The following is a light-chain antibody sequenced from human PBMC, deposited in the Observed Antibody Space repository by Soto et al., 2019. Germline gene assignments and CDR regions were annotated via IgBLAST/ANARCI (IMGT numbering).Light chain of an antibody. CDR1: SSDVGSYNL. J-gene: IGLJ1*01. V-gene: IGLV2-23*02. Sequence: QSALTQPASVSGSPGQSITISCTGPSSDVGSYNLVSWYQQYPGKAPKLIIFEVFKRPSGVSHRFSGSKSGNTASLTISGPQAEDEANYYCCSYAGRATYVFGGGTKVTVL. CDR2: EVF. CDR3: CSYAGRATYV.